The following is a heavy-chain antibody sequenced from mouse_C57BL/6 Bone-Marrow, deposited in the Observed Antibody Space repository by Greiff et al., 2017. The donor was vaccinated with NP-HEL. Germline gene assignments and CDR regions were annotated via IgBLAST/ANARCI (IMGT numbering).Heavy chain of an antibody. Sequence: QVQLQQSGAELVKPGASVKISCKASGYEFSNYWVNWVKQRPGKGLEWIGQIYPGDGDTNYNGKFKDKATLTADKSSSTAYMQLSRLTSEDAAVYFCARGAYWGQGTLVTVSA. CDR2: IYPGDGDT. J-gene: IGHJ3*01. CDR1: GYEFSNYW. CDR3: ARGAY. V-gene: IGHV1-80*01.